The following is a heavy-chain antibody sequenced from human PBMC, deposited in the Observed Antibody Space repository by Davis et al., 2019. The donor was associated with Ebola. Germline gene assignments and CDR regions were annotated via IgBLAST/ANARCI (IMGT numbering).Heavy chain of an antibody. CDR3: ASQPVTPGWFDP. J-gene: IGHJ5*02. V-gene: IGHV4-38-2*02. CDR2: IYHSGST. CDR1: GYSISSGYY. Sequence: MPSETLSLTCTVSGYSISSGYYWGWIRQPPGKGLEWIGSIYHSGSTYYNPSLKSRVTISVDTSKNQFSLNLSSLTAADTAVYYCASQPVTPGWFDPWGPGTLVTVSS. D-gene: IGHD4-17*01.